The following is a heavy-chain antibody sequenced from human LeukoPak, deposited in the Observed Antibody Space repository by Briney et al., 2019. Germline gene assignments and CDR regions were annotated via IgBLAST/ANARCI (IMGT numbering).Heavy chain of an antibody. CDR3: ARDQGLTVSPYYYYYGMDV. CDR2: MDTSGST. CDR1: GGSIGGYY. D-gene: IGHD4-17*01. V-gene: IGHV4-4*07. J-gene: IGHJ6*02. Sequence: SETLSLTCSVSGGSIGGYYWSWIRQPAGKGLEWIGRMDTSGSTDYNPSLKSRFTMSVDTSRNQLSLKLYPVTAADTAVYYCARDQGLTVSPYYYYYGMDVWGQGTTLTVSS.